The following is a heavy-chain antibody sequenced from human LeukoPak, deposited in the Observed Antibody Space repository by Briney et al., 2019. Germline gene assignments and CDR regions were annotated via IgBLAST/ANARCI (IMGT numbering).Heavy chain of an antibody. D-gene: IGHD6-13*01. V-gene: IGHV3-21*01. Sequence: GGSLRLSCAASGFTFSSYSMNWVRQAPGKGLEWVSSISSSSSYIYYADSVKGRFTISRDNAKNSLYLQMNSLRAEDTAVYYCAKDYYSSSWKLNVAFDIWGQGTMVTVSS. CDR1: GFTFSSYS. CDR3: AKDYYSSSWKLNVAFDI. CDR2: ISSSSSYI. J-gene: IGHJ3*02.